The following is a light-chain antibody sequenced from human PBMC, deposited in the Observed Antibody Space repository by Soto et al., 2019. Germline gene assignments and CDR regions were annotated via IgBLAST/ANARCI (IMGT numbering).Light chain of an antibody. CDR3: SSYTTTFTLV. J-gene: IGLJ2*01. CDR1: NSDIGAYDY. CDR2: DVN. V-gene: IGLV2-14*01. Sequence: QSALTQPASVSGSPGQSITISCTGTNSDIGAYDYVSWYQQHPGKAPKLMIWDVNNRPSGVSSRFSGSKSGNTASLTISGLQADDEAYYYCSSYTTTFTLVLGGGTKLTVL.